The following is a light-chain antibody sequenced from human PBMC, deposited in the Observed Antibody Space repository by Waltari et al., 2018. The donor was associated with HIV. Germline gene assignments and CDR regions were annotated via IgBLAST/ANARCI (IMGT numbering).Light chain of an antibody. J-gene: IGKJ2*01. CDR1: RSLLYSSNSKDY. CDR3: QQYYNVPYT. V-gene: IGKV4-1*01. CDR2: WAS. Sequence: DVVVTQSPDSLALSVGERATLNCKSSRSLLYSSNSKDYLAWYQQRPGHPPKLLIYWASTRQSGVPDRFNGSGSETDFTLTISILQAEDVAVYYCQQYYNVPYTFGQGTKVEIK.